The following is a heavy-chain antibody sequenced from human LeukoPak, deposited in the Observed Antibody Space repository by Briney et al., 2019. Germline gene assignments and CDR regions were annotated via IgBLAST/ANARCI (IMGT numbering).Heavy chain of an antibody. Sequence: PGGALRLSGAASGFTFDDYAMHWVRQAPWKGLEWVSLISGEGGSTYYADAVKGRCTASRDNSKNSLYLHMSSLRTEDTALFYCAKDTIPYGRSYYYMDVWGKGTTVTVSS. V-gene: IGHV3-43*02. CDR2: ISGEGGST. CDR1: GFTFDDYA. J-gene: IGHJ6*03. D-gene: IGHD3-10*01. CDR3: AKDTIPYGRSYYYMDV.